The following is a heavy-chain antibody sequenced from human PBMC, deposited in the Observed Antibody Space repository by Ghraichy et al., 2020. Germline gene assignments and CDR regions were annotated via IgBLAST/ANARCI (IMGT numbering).Heavy chain of an antibody. J-gene: IGHJ5*02. CDR1: GYTFTGYY. V-gene: IGHV1-2*02. CDR2: INPNSGGT. D-gene: IGHD6-19*01. Sequence: ASVKVSCKASGYTFTGYYMHWVRQAPGQGLEWMGWINPNSGGTNYPQKFQGRVTMTRDTSISTAYMELSRLRSDDTAVYYCARGGVSSGWYILLNCFDPWGQGTLVTVSS. CDR3: ARGGVSSGWYILLNCFDP.